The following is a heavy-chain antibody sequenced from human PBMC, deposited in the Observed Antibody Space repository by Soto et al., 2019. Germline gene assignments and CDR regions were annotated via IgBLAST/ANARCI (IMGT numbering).Heavy chain of an antibody. CDR1: GGSISSGDYY. CDR3: AREGGTGTPLYGMDV. D-gene: IGHD1-7*01. J-gene: IGHJ6*02. CDR2: IYYSGST. V-gene: IGHV4-30-4*01. Sequence: QVQLQESGPGLVKPSQTLSLTCTISGGSISSGDYYWSWIRQPPGKGLEWIGYIYYSGSTYYNPSLKSRVTIXXDXSXXQFSLKLSSVTAADTAVYYCAREGGTGTPLYGMDVWGQGTTVTVSS.